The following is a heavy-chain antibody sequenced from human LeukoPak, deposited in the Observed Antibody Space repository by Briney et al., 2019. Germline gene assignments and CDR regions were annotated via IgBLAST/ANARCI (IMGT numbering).Heavy chain of an antibody. CDR3: ARGGTLGIFGVVLRMDV. D-gene: IGHD3-3*01. CDR2: INWNGGST. Sequence: GGSLRLSCAASGFTFDDYGMSWVRQAPGKGLEWVPGINWNGGSTGYADSVKGRFTISRDNAKNSLYLQMNSLRAEDTALYYCARGGTLGIFGVVLRMDVWGKGTTVTVSS. V-gene: IGHV3-20*04. CDR1: GFTFDDYG. J-gene: IGHJ6*04.